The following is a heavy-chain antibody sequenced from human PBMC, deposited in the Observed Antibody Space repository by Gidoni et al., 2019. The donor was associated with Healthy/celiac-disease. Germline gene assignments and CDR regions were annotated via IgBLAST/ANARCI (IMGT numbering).Heavy chain of an antibody. CDR2: IYYSGST. CDR1: GGPIRSSSYY. CDR3: ARPGYSYGYWFDP. J-gene: IGHJ5*02. V-gene: IGHV4-39*01. Sequence: QLQLQESGPGLVKPSETLSLTCTVSGGPIRSSSYYWGWIRQPPGKGMEWIGSIYYSGSTYYNPSLKSRVTISVDTSKNQFSLKLSSVTAEDTAVYYCARPGYSYGYWFDPWGQGTLVTVSS. D-gene: IGHD5-18*01.